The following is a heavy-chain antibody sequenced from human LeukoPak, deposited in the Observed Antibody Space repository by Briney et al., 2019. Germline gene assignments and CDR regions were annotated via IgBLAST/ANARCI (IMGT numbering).Heavy chain of an antibody. Sequence: GASVKVSCKASGYTFTSYDINWVRQATEQGLEWMGWMNPNSGNTGYAQKFQGRVTMTRNTSISTAYMELSSLRSEDTAVYYCARGGSWFYYYYYYMDVWGKGTTVTISS. CDR2: MNPNSGNT. V-gene: IGHV1-8*01. CDR1: GYTFTSYD. D-gene: IGHD6-13*01. J-gene: IGHJ6*03. CDR3: ARGGSWFYYYYYYMDV.